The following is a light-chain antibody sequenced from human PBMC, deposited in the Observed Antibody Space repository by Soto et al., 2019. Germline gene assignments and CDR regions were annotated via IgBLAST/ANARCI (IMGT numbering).Light chain of an antibody. CDR1: QSVSNNY. J-gene: IGKJ5*01. CDR3: QQYGSSPPIT. CDR2: GAS. Sequence: IVVSQSPGTLSLSPGERATLSCRASQSVSNNYLAWYQQKPGQAPRLLIYGASSRATGIPDRFSGSGSGTDFTLTISRLEPEDFAVYYCQQYGSSPPITFGQGTRLEIK. V-gene: IGKV3-20*01.